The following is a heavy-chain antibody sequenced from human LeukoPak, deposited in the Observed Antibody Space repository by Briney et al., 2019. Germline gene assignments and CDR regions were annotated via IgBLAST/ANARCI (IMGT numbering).Heavy chain of an antibody. V-gene: IGHV3-30-3*01. D-gene: IGHD6-13*01. Sequence: PGGSLRLSCAASGFTFSSYAMHWVRQAPGKGLEWVAVISYDGSNKYYADSVKGRFTISRDNSKNTLYLQMNSLRAEDTAVYYCAREGSSWYDLTSPLDYWGQGTLVTVSS. CDR2: ISYDGSNK. J-gene: IGHJ4*02. CDR3: AREGSSWYDLTSPLDY. CDR1: GFTFSSYA.